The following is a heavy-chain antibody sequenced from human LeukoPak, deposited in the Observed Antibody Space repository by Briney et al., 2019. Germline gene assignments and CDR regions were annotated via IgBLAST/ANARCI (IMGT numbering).Heavy chain of an antibody. CDR3: AKGDDYVWAPGAFDI. CDR1: GFTFSSYA. CDR2: ISGSGGST. J-gene: IGHJ3*02. V-gene: IGHV3-23*01. Sequence: GGSLRLSCAASGFTFSSYAMSWVRQAPGKGLEWVSAISGSGGSTYYADSVKGRFTISGDNSKNTLYLQMNSLRAEDTAVYYCAKGDDYVWAPGAFDIWGQGTMVTVSS. D-gene: IGHD3-16*01.